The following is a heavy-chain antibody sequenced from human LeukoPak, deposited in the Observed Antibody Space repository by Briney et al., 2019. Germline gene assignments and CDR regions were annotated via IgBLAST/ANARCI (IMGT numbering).Heavy chain of an antibody. J-gene: IGHJ4*02. CDR3: AKVGEGATMGYFDY. D-gene: IGHD1-26*01. CDR2: ISGSGGTT. Sequence: GASLRLSCAASGFMFSNYGMSWVRQAPGKGLEWVSGISGSGGTTYYADSVKGRFTISRDNSKNTLYLQMNSLRTEDTAVYYCAKVGEGATMGYFDYWGQGTLVTVSS. CDR1: GFMFSNYG. V-gene: IGHV3-23*01.